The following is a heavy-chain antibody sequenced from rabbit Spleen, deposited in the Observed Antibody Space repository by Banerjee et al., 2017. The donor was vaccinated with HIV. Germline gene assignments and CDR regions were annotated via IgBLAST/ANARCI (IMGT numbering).Heavy chain of an antibody. V-gene: IGHV1S45*01. CDR2: IYDGSSGST. D-gene: IGHD8-1*01. J-gene: IGHJ6*01. Sequence: QEQLEESGGGLVKPGASLTLICTASGFSFSSGYDMSWVRQAPGKGLEWIACIYDGSSGSTYYASWAKGRFTISKTSSTTVTLQMTSLTAADTATYFCARDTGSSFSSYGMDLWGQGTLVTVS. CDR1: GFSFSSGYD. CDR3: ARDTGSSFSSYGMDL.